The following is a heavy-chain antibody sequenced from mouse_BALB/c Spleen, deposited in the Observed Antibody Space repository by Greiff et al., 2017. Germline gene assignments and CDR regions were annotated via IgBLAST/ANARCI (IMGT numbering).Heavy chain of an antibody. V-gene: IGHV1S81*02. CDR3: ARWGEFAY. Sequence: QVQLQQPGAELVKPWASVKLSCKASGYTFTSYWMHWVKQRPGQGLEWIGEINPSNGRTNYNEKFKSKATLTVDKSSSTAYMQLSSLTSEDSAVYYCARWGEFAYWGQGTLVTVSA. J-gene: IGHJ3*01. CDR1: GYTFTSYW. CDR2: INPSNGRT.